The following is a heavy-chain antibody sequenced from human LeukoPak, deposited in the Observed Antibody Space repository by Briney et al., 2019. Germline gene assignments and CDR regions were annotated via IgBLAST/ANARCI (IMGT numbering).Heavy chain of an antibody. D-gene: IGHD3-22*01. V-gene: IGHV3-53*01. Sequence: PGGSLRLSCTVSGFTVSSNSMSWVRQAPGKGLEWVSFIYSGGNTHYSDSVKGRFTISRDNSKNTLYVQMNSLGAEDTAIYFCAKDHDSSGYYPYSFDYWGQGSRVTVSS. CDR3: AKDHDSSGYYPYSFDY. CDR1: GFTVSSNS. J-gene: IGHJ4*02. CDR2: IYSGGNT.